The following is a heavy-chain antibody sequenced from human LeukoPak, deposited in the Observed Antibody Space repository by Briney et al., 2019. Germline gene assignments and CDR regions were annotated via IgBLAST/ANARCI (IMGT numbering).Heavy chain of an antibody. CDR3: ARRSMARDYFDY. CDR1: GGSISTYY. Sequence: SETLSLTCTVSGGSISTYYWNWIRQTPGEGLEWIGYIYYTGSSNYNPSLKSRVTISLDTSKNQFSLKLSSVTAADTAVYYCARRSMARDYFDYWGQGTLVTVSS. CDR2: IYYTGSS. D-gene: IGHD2-2*01. J-gene: IGHJ4*02. V-gene: IGHV4-59*08.